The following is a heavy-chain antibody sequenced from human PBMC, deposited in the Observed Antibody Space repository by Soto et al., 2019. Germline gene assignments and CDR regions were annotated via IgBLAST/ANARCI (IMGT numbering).Heavy chain of an antibody. V-gene: IGHV3-11*01. D-gene: IGHD6-19*01. J-gene: IGHJ4*02. Sequence: GGSLRLSCAASGFTFSDYYMSWVRQAPGKGLEWISYISSSGTVLRYADSVKGRFTISRDNAKNSLFLQMNSLRADDTAVYYCARNAEKSGWSLLALDYWGQGILVTVSS. CDR2: ISSSGTVL. CDR3: ARNAEKSGWSLLALDY. CDR1: GFTFSDYY.